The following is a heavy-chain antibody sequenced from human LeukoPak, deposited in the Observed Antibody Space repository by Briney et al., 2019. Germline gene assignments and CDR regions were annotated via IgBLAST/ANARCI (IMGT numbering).Heavy chain of an antibody. J-gene: IGHJ3*02. CDR1: GGTFCSYA. D-gene: IGHD3-9*01. Sequence: GGSVKVSCTASGGTFCSYAISWVRQAPGQGLEWMGGIIPIFGTANYAQKFQGRVTITADKSTSTAYMELSSLRSEDTAVYYCASNYDILTGYSPAFDIWGQGTMVTVSS. V-gene: IGHV1-69*06. CDR2: IIPIFGTA. CDR3: ASNYDILTGYSPAFDI.